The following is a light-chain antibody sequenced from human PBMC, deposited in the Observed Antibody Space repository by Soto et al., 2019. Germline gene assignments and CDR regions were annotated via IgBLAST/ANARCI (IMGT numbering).Light chain of an antibody. Sequence: DIQMTQSPSTLSASVGDRVTITCRASQTINIWLAWYQQKPGKAPNLLIHKASSLESGVPSRFSGSGSGTEFTLTIPRLPPDDFATYYCQQYNSYSYTFGQGTKVDIK. V-gene: IGKV1-5*03. CDR3: QQYNSYSYT. J-gene: IGKJ2*01. CDR1: QTINIW. CDR2: KAS.